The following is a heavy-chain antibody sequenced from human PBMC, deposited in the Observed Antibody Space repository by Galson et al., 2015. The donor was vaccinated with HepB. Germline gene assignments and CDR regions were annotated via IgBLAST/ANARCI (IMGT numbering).Heavy chain of an antibody. Sequence: QSGAEVKKPGESLKISCKGSGYSFTNCWIGWVRQMPGKGLEWMGIIYPDDSNIRYNPSLKSRVTISVDTSKNQFSLKLSSVTAADTAVYYCARGGGWAQLPRRYFDYWGQGTLVTVSS. CDR1: GYSFTNCW. J-gene: IGHJ4*02. D-gene: IGHD6-6*01. V-gene: IGHV5-51*03. CDR2: IYPDDSNI. CDR3: ARGGGWAQLPRRYFDY.